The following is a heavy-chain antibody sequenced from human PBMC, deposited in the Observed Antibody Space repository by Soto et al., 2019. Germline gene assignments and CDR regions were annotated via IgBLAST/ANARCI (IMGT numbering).Heavy chain of an antibody. V-gene: IGHV1-58*01. Sequence: SVKVSCKASGFTFTSSAVQWLRQARGQRLEWIGWIVVGSGNTNYAQKFQERVTITRDMSTSTAYMELSSLRSEDTAVYYCAAGQGVGATPSYYYYGMDVWGQGTTVTVSS. D-gene: IGHD1-26*01. J-gene: IGHJ6*02. CDR3: AAGQGVGATPSYYYYGMDV. CDR1: GFTFTSSA. CDR2: IVVGSGNT.